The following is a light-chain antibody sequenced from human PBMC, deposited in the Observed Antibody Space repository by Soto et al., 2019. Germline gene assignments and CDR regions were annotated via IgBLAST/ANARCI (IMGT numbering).Light chain of an antibody. CDR3: QQRSNRPPWT. V-gene: IGKV1-5*03. CDR2: KAS. J-gene: IGKJ1*01. Sequence: DIQMTQSPSTLSASVGDRVTITCRASQSISSWLAWYQQKPGKAPKLLIYKASSLESGVPSRFSGSGSGTEFTLTISSLQPDDFATYYCQQRSNRPPWTFGQGTKVDIK. CDR1: QSISSW.